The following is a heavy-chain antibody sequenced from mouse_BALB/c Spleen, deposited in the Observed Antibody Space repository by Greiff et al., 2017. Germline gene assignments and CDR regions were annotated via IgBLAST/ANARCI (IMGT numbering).Heavy chain of an antibody. CDR2: ISSGGSYT. J-gene: IGHJ2*01. CDR3: ARYYGSSPFDY. Sequence: EVMLVESGGDLVKPGGSLKLSCAASGFTFSSYGMSWVRQTPDKRLEWVATISSGGSYTYYPDSVKGRFTISRDNAKNTLYLQMSSLKSEDTAMYYGARYYGSSPFDYWGQGTTLTVSS. CDR1: GFTFSSYG. V-gene: IGHV5-6*02. D-gene: IGHD1-1*01.